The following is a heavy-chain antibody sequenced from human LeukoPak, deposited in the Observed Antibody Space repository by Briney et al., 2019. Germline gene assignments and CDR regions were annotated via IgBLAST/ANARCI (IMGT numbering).Heavy chain of an antibody. CDR1: GGSFSGYY. Sequence: KPSETPSLTRAVYGGSFSGYYWSWIRQPPRKGPGWIGEINHSGSTNYNPSLKSRVTISVDTSKNQFSLKLSSVTAADTAVYYCARSRSSWSRPFDYWGQGTLVTVSS. V-gene: IGHV4-34*01. CDR2: INHSGST. J-gene: IGHJ4*02. D-gene: IGHD6-13*01. CDR3: ARSRSSWSRPFDY.